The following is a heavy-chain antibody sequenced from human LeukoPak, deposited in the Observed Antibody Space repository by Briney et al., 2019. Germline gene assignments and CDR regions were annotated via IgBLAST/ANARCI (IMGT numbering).Heavy chain of an antibody. J-gene: IGHJ4*02. V-gene: IGHV4-59*01. D-gene: IGHD3-10*01. CDR1: GVSISSYY. CDR2: IYDSGST. Sequence: SETLSLTCTVSGVSISSYYWSWIRQPPGKGLEWIGYIYDSGSTNYNPSLKSRVTISVDTSKNQFSLKLSSVTAADTAVYYCARAGRFGELLDFDYWGQGTLVTVSS. CDR3: ARAGRFGELLDFDY.